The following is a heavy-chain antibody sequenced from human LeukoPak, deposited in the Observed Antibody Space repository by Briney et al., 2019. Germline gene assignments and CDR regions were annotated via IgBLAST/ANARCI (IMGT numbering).Heavy chain of an antibody. CDR3: ARTYFDY. Sequence: SETLSLTCAVYGGSFSGYYRSWIRQPPGKGLEWIGEINHSGSTNYNPSLESRVTISVDTSKNQFSLKLSSVTAADTAVYYCARTYFDYWGQGTLVTVSS. V-gene: IGHV4-34*01. CDR1: GGSFSGYY. J-gene: IGHJ4*02. CDR2: INHSGST.